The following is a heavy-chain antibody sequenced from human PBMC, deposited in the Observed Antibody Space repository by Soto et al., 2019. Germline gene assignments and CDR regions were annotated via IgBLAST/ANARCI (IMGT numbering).Heavy chain of an antibody. J-gene: IGHJ4*02. Sequence: GGSLRLSCLGYGFVFNDFPLHWVRQAPGKGLEWLAVISHDGEKKYYAGSVKGRFAISRDKSNDTVFLHLSSLTPDDTAVYCWARENSATNLDSWGQGTRVTVSS. CDR3: ARENSATNLDS. CDR2: ISHDGEKK. CDR1: GFVFNDFP. V-gene: IGHV3-30*09. D-gene: IGHD6-13*01.